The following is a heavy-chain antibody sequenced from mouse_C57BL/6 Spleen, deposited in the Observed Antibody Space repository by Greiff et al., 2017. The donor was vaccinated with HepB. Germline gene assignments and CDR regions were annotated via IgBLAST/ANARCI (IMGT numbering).Heavy chain of an antibody. Sequence: VQLKESGAELVRPGASVKLSCTASGFNIKDDYMHWVKQMPEQGLEWIGWIDPENGDTEYASKFQGKATIPADTSSNTAYLQLSSLTSEDTAVYYCTTGGSLRGFDYWGQGTTLTVSS. CDR3: TTGGSLRGFDY. V-gene: IGHV14-4*01. CDR1: GFNIKDDY. J-gene: IGHJ2*01. CDR2: IDPENGDT.